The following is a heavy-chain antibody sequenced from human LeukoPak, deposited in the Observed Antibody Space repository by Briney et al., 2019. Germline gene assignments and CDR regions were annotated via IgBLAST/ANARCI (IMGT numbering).Heavy chain of an antibody. Sequence: SETLSLTCTVSGGSVTSGGYYWSWIRQHPGKGLEWIGYIYYSGSTYYNPSLKSRVTISLDTSKNQFSLKLSSVTAADTAVYYCARLLGYSETDHYYFDYWGQGTLVTVSS. J-gene: IGHJ4*02. CDR1: GGSVTSGGYY. CDR3: ARLLGYSETDHYYFDY. CDR2: IYYSGST. V-gene: IGHV4-31*03. D-gene: IGHD3-22*01.